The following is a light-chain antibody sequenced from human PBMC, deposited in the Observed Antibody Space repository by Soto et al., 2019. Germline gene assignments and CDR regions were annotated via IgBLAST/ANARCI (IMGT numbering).Light chain of an antibody. CDR1: SSDIGAYNS. Sequence: QSALTQPASVSGSPGQSITISCTGTSSDIGAYNSVSWYQHHPGKAPKLIVFQVSFRPSAVSDRFSGSKSDNTASLTISGLQTEDVADYYCVSYTASSNLVFGNATKVTV. CDR2: QVS. CDR3: VSYTASSNLV. J-gene: IGLJ1*01. V-gene: IGLV2-14*01.